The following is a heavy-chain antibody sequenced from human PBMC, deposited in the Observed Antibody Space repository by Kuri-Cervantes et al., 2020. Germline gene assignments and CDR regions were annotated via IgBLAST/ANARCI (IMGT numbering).Heavy chain of an antibody. CDR2: INPNSGGT. V-gene: IGHV1-2*04. Sequence: ASVKVSCKASGYTFTSYAMNWVRQAPGQGLEWMGWINPNSGGTNYAQKFQGWVTMTRDTSISTAYMELSRPRSEDTAVYYCATDVGYCSGGSCSLGGWFDYWGQGTLVTVSS. CDR3: ATDVGYCSGGSCSLGGWFDY. D-gene: IGHD2-15*01. J-gene: IGHJ4*02. CDR1: GYTFTSYA.